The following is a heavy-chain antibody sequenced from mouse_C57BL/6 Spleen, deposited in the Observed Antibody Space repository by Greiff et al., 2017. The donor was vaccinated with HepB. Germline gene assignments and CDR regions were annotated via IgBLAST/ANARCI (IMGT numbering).Heavy chain of an antibody. CDR1: GYAFTNYL. D-gene: IGHD2-4*01. CDR3: ARRGYYDYDVGAMDY. J-gene: IGHJ4*01. V-gene: IGHV1-54*01. Sequence: QVQLKQSGAELVRPGTSVKVSCKASGYAFTNYLIEWVKQRPGQGLEWIGVINPGSGGTNYNEKFKGKATLTADKSSSTAYMQLSSLTSEDSAVYFCARRGYYDYDVGAMDYWGQGTSVTVSS. CDR2: INPGSGGT.